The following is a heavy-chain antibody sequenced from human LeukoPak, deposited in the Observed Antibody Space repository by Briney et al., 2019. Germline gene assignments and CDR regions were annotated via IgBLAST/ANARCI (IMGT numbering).Heavy chain of an antibody. CDR2: IRYDGSSK. CDR1: GFTFNSYG. Sequence: PGGSLRLSCAASGFTFNSYGMHWVRQAPGKGLEWVAFIRYDGSSKYYADSVKGRFTISRDNSENTLYLQMNSLRAEDTAVYYCANNRAEYQLLSLRGGGSPTTPKNFDYWGQGTLVTVSS. J-gene: IGHJ4*02. D-gene: IGHD2-2*01. V-gene: IGHV3-30*02. CDR3: ANNRAEYQLLSLRGGGSPTTPKNFDY.